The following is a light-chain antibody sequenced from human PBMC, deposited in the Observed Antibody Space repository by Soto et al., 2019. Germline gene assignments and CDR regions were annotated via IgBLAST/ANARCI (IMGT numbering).Light chain of an antibody. Sequence: EIVMTQSPGTLSLSPGERATISCRASQVIGSRYLAWYHQKSGQAPRLLIYGASSRATGIPDRFSGSGSGTDFTLTISRLEPEDFALYYCQQYGSSPPLTFGGGTKVEIK. CDR1: QVIGSRY. J-gene: IGKJ4*01. CDR3: QQYGSSPPLT. V-gene: IGKV3-20*01. CDR2: GAS.